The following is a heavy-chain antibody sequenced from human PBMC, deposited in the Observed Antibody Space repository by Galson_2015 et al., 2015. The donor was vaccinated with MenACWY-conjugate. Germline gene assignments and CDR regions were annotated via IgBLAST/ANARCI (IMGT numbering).Heavy chain of an antibody. Sequence: SLRLSCAASGFSFSTYWMNWVRQAPGKGLEWVANIKEDGSEKYYVDSVKGRFTISRDNAKNSLYLQMNSLRGEDTAVYYCASWFGRDYWGQGTLFTVSS. D-gene: IGHD3-10*01. J-gene: IGHJ4*02. V-gene: IGHV3-7*03. CDR1: GFSFSTYW. CDR2: IKEDGSEK. CDR3: ASWFGRDY.